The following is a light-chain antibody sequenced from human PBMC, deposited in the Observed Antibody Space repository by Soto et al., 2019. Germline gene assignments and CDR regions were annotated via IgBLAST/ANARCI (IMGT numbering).Light chain of an antibody. CDR1: QSVSSN. J-gene: IGKJ5*01. CDR3: QQYYSTPIT. Sequence: EIVMTQSPATLSVSPGERAALSCRASQSVSSNLAWYQQKPGQAPRLLIYGAATRATGIPARLSGSGSGTEFTLTISSLQSEDFAVYYCQQYYSTPITFGQGTRLEIK. V-gene: IGKV3-15*01. CDR2: GAA.